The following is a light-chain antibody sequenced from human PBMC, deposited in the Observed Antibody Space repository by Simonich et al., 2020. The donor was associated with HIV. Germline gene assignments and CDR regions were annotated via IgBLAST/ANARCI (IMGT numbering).Light chain of an antibody. Sequence: DIVMTQSPDSLAVSLGERATINCKSSQSVLYSSNNKNYLAWYQQKPGQPPKLLIYWASTRESGIPHRFSGSGSGTDFTRTISSLQAEDVAVYYCQQYNSTPYTCGQGTKLEIK. V-gene: IGKV4-1*01. CDR3: QQYNSTPYT. CDR2: WAS. CDR1: QSVLYSSNNKNY. J-gene: IGKJ2*01.